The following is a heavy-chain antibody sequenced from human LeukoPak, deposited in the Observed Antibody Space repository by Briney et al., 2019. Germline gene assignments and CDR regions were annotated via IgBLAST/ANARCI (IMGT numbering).Heavy chain of an antibody. CDR3: AKEGVIVVDY. V-gene: IGHV3-23*01. J-gene: IGHJ4*02. Sequence: PGGSLRLSCAASGITFHNAWMTWVRQAPGKGLEWVSAISGSGGSTYYADSVKGRFTISRDNSKNTLYLQMNSLRAEDTAVYYCAKEGVIVVDYWGQGTLVTVSS. CDR1: GITFHNAW. CDR2: ISGSGGST. D-gene: IGHD2-21*01.